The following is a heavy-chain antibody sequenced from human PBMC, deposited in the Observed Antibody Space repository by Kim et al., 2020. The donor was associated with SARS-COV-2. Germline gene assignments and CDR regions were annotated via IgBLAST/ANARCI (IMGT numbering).Heavy chain of an antibody. J-gene: IGHJ6*02. CDR3: ASLYGMDV. V-gene: IGHV3-48*01. Sequence: SSSTIYYADSLKGRLTISRDNAKNSLYLQMNSLRAEETAVYYCASLYGMDVWGQGTTVTVSS. CDR2: SSSTI.